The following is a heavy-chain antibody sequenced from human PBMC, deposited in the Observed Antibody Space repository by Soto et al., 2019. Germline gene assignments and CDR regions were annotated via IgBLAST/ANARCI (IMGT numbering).Heavy chain of an antibody. J-gene: IGHJ4*02. CDR1: GFTFSSYG. CDR2: IWYDGSHK. V-gene: IGHV3-33*08. D-gene: IGHD1-26*01. CDR3: AGAVGPFDY. Sequence: GGSLILSCAASGFTFSSYGMHWVRQAPGTGLEWVAVIWYDGSHKDYVESVKGRFTISRDNSKNTLYLQMNSLRVEDTAVYYCAGAVGPFDYWGQGTLVTVSS.